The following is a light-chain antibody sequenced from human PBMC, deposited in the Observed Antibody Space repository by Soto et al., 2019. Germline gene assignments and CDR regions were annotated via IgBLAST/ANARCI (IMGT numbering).Light chain of an antibody. CDR2: AEY. Sequence: DIQLTQSPSYLSASVGDRVNITCRVSQGISSYLNWYQQKPGKVNKIMIYAEYTLQSGVKYRFSGSGSGTDFTLTIRSMQPEDFATYFCKPYHTYQLTLGGGNKVDIK. CDR3: KPYHTYQLT. V-gene: IGKV1-27*01. CDR1: QGISSY. J-gene: IGKJ4*01.